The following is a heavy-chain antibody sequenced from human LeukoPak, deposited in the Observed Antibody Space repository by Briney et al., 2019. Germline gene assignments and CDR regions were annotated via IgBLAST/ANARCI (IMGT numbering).Heavy chain of an antibody. CDR2: IYHSGST. D-gene: IGHD5-24*01. V-gene: IGHV4-38-2*02. Sequence: SETLSLTCTVSGYSISSNYYWGWIRQPPGKGLEWIGSIYHSGSTYYNPSLKSRVTISVDTSKNQFSLKLSSVTAADTAVYYCARDVVEVATILTDYWGQGTLVTVSS. CDR1: GYSISSNYY. CDR3: ARDVVEVATILTDY. J-gene: IGHJ4*02.